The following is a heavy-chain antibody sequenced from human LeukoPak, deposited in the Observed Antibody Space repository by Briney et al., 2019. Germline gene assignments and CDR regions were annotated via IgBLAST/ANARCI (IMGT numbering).Heavy chain of an antibody. CDR3: ARGGDYGDYQGT. CDR1: GFTFSHYN. V-gene: IGHV3-48*01. Sequence: PGGSLRLSCAASGFTFSHYNMNWVRQAPGKGLEWISYIRNDGGSIYYAHPVRGRFTISRDNAKSSLYLQMNSLGAEDTAVYYCARGGDYGDYQGTWGQGTLVTVSS. J-gene: IGHJ5*02. CDR2: IRNDGGSI. D-gene: IGHD4-17*01.